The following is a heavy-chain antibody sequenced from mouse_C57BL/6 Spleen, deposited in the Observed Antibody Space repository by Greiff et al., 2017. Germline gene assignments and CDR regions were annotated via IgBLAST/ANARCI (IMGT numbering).Heavy chain of an antibody. CDR3: AREGVRGNYFDY. J-gene: IGHJ2*01. V-gene: IGHV1-55*01. D-gene: IGHD2-14*01. Sequence: VQLQQSGAELVKPGASVKMSCKASGYTFTSYWITWVKQRPGQGLEWIGDIYPGSGSTNYNEKFTSKATLTVDPSSSTAYMQLSSLTSEDSAVYYCAREGVRGNYFDYWGQGTTLTVSS. CDR1: GYTFTSYW. CDR2: IYPGSGST.